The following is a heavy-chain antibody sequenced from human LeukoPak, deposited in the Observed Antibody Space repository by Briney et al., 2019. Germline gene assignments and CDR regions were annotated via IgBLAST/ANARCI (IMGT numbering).Heavy chain of an antibody. CDR3: ARDNSVRDDAWWFNP. J-gene: IGHJ5*02. Sequence: ASVKVSCKAFGYTFTSNYMHWVRQAPGQGPEWMGVISSSGGSTTYAQKFQGRVTLTRDMSTSTDYLEVSSLRSEDTAVYYCARDNSVRDDAWWFNPWGQGTLVAVSS. CDR1: GYTFTSNY. V-gene: IGHV1-46*01. D-gene: IGHD5-24*01. CDR2: ISSSGGST.